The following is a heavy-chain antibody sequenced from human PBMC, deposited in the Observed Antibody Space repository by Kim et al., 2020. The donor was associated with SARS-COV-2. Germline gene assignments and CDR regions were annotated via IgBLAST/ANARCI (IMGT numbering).Heavy chain of an antibody. V-gene: IGHV3-30*01. D-gene: IGHD5-12*01. J-gene: IGHJ6*02. Sequence: KSRFTISRDNSKNTLYLQMNSLRAEDTAVYYCARDPTRDGYTLWDYGMDVWGQGTTVTVSS. CDR3: ARDPTRDGYTLWDYGMDV.